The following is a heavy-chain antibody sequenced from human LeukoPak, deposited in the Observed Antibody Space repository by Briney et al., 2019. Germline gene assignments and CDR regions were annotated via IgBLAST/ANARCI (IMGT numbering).Heavy chain of an antibody. J-gene: IGHJ4*02. V-gene: IGHV3-30-3*01. CDR2: ISYDGSNK. CDR3: ARSELRFLETGYYFDY. D-gene: IGHD3-3*01. CDR1: GFTFSSYA. Sequence: PGGSLRLSCAASGFTFSSYAMHWVRQAPGKGLEWVAVISYDGSNKYYADSAKGRFTISRDNSKNTLYLQMNSLRAEDTAVYYCARSELRFLETGYYFDYWGQGTLVTVSS.